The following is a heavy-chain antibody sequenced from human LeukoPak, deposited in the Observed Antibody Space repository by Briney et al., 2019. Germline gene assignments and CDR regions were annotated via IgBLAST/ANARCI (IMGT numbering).Heavy chain of an antibody. CDR2: ISGDGRIT. CDR1: RFTFSNYW. V-gene: IGHV3-74*01. Sequence: GGSLRLSCAASRFTFSNYWMHWVRQGPGKGLVWVSRISGDGRITRNADSVKGRFFISRDNAKNTLYLQMNSLRAEDTAVYYCARGGSPPEALGDTFDIRGQGTMVTVSS. CDR3: ARGGSPPEALGDTFDI. J-gene: IGHJ3*02. D-gene: IGHD1-26*01.